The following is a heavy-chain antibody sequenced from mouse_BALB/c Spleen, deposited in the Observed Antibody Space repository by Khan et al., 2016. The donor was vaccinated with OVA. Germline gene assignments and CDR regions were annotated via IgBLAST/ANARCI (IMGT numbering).Heavy chain of an antibody. Sequence: QVQLKQSGPELVKPGASVRISCKASGHTFTKYGMNWVKQAPGKGLKWVGWINTYTGEPTYADDFNGRFAFSLEASASTAYLQINNLKNEDTATYFCARPPYFSYVMDNWGQGTSVIVSS. V-gene: IGHV9-3-1*01. CDR3: ARPPYFSYVMDN. D-gene: IGHD2-10*01. CDR1: GHTFTKYG. CDR2: INTYTGEP. J-gene: IGHJ4*01.